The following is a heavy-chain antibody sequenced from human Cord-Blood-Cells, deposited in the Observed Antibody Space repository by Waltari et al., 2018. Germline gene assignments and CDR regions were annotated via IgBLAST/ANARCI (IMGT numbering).Heavy chain of an antibody. CDR3: ARRCRYYYYGMDV. Sequence: QLQLQESGPGLVKPLETLSLTCTVSGGSLSSSSYYWGWIRQPPGKGLEWIGSIYYSGSTYYNPSLKSRVTISVDTSKNQFSLKLSSVTAADTAVYYCARRCRYYYYGMDVWGQGTTVTVSS. D-gene: IGHD2-8*01. CDR1: GGSLSSSSYY. J-gene: IGHJ6*02. V-gene: IGHV4-39*01. CDR2: IYYSGST.